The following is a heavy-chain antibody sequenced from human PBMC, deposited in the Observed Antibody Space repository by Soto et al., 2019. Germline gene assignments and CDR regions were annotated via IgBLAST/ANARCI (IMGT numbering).Heavy chain of an antibody. V-gene: IGHV3-21*01. Sequence: GGSLRLSCAASGFTFSSYSMNWVRQAPGKGLEWVSSISSSSSYIYYADSVKGRFTISRDNAKNSLYLQMNSLRAEDTAVYYCAGDCPGNWPPPFDYWGQGTLVTVSS. CDR3: AGDCPGNWPPPFDY. J-gene: IGHJ4*02. D-gene: IGHD1-1*01. CDR1: GFTFSSYS. CDR2: ISSSSSYI.